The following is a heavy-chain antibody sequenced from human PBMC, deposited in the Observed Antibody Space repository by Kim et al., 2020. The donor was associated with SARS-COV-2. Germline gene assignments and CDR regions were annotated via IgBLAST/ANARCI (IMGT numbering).Heavy chain of an antibody. CDR1: GFTFSSYA. V-gene: IGHV3-30-3*01. CDR3: ASSIVVVPAAFDY. D-gene: IGHD2-2*01. Sequence: GGSLRLSCAASGFTFSSYAMHWVRQAPGKGLEWVAVISYDGSNKYYADSVKGRFTISRDNSKNTLYLQMNSLRAEDTAVYYCASSIVVVPAAFDYWGQGNLVTASS. J-gene: IGHJ4*02. CDR2: ISYDGSNK.